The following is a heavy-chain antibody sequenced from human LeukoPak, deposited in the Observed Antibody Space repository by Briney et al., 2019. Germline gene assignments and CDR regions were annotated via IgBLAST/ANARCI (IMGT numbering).Heavy chain of an antibody. CDR2: INTDGSTT. CDR3: TREDNWYFDL. CDR1: GFTFNTYW. Sequence: PGGSLRLSCAASGFTFNTYWLHWVRQAPGKGLVWVSHINTDGSTTSYADSVKGRFTISRDNAKNTLYLQLNSLRAEDTAVYYCTREDNWYFDLWGRGTLVTVSS. V-gene: IGHV3-74*01. J-gene: IGHJ2*01.